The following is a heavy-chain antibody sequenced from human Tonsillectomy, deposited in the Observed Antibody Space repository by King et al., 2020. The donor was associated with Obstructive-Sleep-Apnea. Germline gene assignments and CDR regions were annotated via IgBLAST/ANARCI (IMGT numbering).Heavy chain of an antibody. D-gene: IGHD5-12*01. CDR3: AKDXXXGYXSEGFFDL. Sequence: VQLVESGGGLVQPGRSLRXSCXASGFTFDDYAMHWXRQGPGKGLEWVSGISWYSDSIDYADSVKGRFTISRDNAKNSLYLKMNSRXXEDTALYYGAKDXXXGYXSEGFFDLWGRGXLVTVPS. V-gene: IGHV3-9*01. CDR1: GFTFDDYA. CDR2: ISWYSDSI. J-gene: IGHJ2*01.